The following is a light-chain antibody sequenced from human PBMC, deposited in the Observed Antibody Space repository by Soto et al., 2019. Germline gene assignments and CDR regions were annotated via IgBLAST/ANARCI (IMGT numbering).Light chain of an antibody. V-gene: IGKV3-20*01. CDR2: GSS. J-gene: IGKJ2*01. CDR1: QIVSTTY. Sequence: EIVLTQSAGTLSLSPGERATLSCRASQIVSTTYLAWYQQKPGLAPRLLIYGSSSRAPGIPDRFSGSGSGTDFTLTISRLEPEDYAVYFCQLFGTSPMYTFGQGTKLEI. CDR3: QLFGTSPMYT.